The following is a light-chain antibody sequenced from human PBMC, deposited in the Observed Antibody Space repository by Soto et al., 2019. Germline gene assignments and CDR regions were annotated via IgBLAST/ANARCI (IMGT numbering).Light chain of an antibody. CDR1: SSSIGAGYD. Sequence: QPVLTQPPSVSGAPGQRVTISCTGSSSSIGAGYDVHWYRQLPGTVPKLLIYGNTKRPSGVPDRFSGSKSGTSASLAITGLQADDEADYYCQSYDSSLSAVVFGGGTKVTVL. CDR2: GNT. CDR3: QSYDSSLSAVV. V-gene: IGLV1-40*01. J-gene: IGLJ2*01.